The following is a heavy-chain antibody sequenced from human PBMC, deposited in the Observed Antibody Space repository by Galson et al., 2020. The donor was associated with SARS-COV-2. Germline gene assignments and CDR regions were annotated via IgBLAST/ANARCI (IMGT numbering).Heavy chain of an antibody. Sequence: GGSLRLSCAASGFTFSSSGMHWVRQTPGKGLEWVAVLSFDGSSRWYADSVKGRFTITRDNYKNRLDLQMNSLRADDTAVYYCAKCVRVGTTCYYGMDVWGQGTTVTVSS. CDR2: LSFDGSSR. V-gene: IGHV3-30*18. CDR3: AKCVRVGTTCYYGMDV. D-gene: IGHD1-1*01. CDR1: GFTFSSSG. J-gene: IGHJ6*02.